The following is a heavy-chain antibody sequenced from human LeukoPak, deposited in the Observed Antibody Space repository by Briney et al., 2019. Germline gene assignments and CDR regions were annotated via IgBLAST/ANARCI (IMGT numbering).Heavy chain of an antibody. CDR3: ARRLEVLYGMDV. CDR2: ISAYSGNT. D-gene: IGHD2/OR15-2a*01. J-gene: IGHJ6*02. CDR1: GYTFTSYA. V-gene: IGHV1-18*01. Sequence: APVKVSCKASGYTFTSYAMHWVRQAPGQRLEWMGWISAYSGNTNYAQKLQGRVTMTTDTSTSTAYMELRSLRSDDTAVYYCARRLEVLYGMDVWGQGTTVTVSS.